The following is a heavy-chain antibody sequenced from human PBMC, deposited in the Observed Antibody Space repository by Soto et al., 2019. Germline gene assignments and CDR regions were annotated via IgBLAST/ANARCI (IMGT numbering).Heavy chain of an antibody. J-gene: IGHJ4*02. D-gene: IGHD3-22*01. CDR3: ARTVYYYDSRGYYLDY. V-gene: IGHV1-18*01. CDR1: GYTFTSYG. Sequence: ASVKVSCKASGYTFTSYGISWVRQAPGQGLEWMGWISAYNGNTNYAQKLQGRVTMTTDTSTSTAYMELRSLRSDDTAVYYCARTVYYYDSRGYYLDYWGQGTLVTVSS. CDR2: ISAYNGNT.